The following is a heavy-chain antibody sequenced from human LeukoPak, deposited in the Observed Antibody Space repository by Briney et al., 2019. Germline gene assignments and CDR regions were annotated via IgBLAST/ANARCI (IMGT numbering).Heavy chain of an antibody. D-gene: IGHD6-13*01. Sequence: PSETLSLTCTVSGGSIRSYYWSWIRQPPGKGVEWIGYIYYSGSTNHNPSLKSRVTISVDTSKNQFSLKLSSVTAADTAVYYCARARSSWYLVDYWGQGTLVTVSS. V-gene: IGHV4-59*01. CDR3: ARARSSWYLVDY. J-gene: IGHJ4*02. CDR1: GGSIRSYY. CDR2: IYYSGST.